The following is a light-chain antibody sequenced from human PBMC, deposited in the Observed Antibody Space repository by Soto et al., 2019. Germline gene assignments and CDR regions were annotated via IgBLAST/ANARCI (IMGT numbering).Light chain of an antibody. V-gene: IGKV1-5*01. CDR3: QQYNSYPWT. J-gene: IGKJ1*01. CDR1: QSISSW. CDR2: DAS. Sequence: DIQMSQCRSTLSASVGDRVTITCRASQSISSWLAWYQQKPGKAPKLLIYDASSLESGVPSRFSGSGSGTEFTLTISSLQPDDFATYYCQQYNSYPWTFGQGTKVDNK.